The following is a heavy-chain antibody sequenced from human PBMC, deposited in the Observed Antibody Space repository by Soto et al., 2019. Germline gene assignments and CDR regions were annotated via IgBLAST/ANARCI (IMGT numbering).Heavy chain of an antibody. J-gene: IGHJ6*02. D-gene: IGHD6-6*01. CDR3: TTDPPEYHYYGKDV. CDR1: NFTFNTAW. Sequence: EAQLVESGGGLVKPGGSLRLSCVASNFTFNTAWMTWVRQAPGKGLEWVGRSKGKTDGATIDYAAPVKGRFTISRDDSKNTMYLQMVSLKTEDTGMYYCTTDPPEYHYYGKDVWGHGTTVTVSS. CDR2: SKGKTDGATI. V-gene: IGHV3-15*07.